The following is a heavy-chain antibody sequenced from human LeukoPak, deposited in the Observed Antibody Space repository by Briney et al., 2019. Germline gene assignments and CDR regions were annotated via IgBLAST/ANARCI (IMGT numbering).Heavy chain of an antibody. D-gene: IGHD6-19*01. CDR3: TRHRVADTTEFAY. CDR2: LYPGGVT. Sequence: GGSLRLSCAASGFTVSNNYLSWVRLAPGKGLEFVSALYPGGVTYYADSVKGRFTISSDTSKNTVDVQMTSLRAEDTAMYYCTRHRVADTTEFAYWGQGTLVTVSA. J-gene: IGHJ4*02. V-gene: IGHV3-53*05. CDR1: GFTVSNNY.